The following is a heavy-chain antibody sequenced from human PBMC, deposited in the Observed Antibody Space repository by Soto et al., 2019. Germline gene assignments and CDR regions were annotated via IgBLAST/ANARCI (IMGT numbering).Heavy chain of an antibody. V-gene: IGHV4-30-2*01. D-gene: IGHD3-22*01. CDR1: GGSISSGGYS. Sequence: PSETLSLTCAVSGGSISSGGYSWSWIRQPAGKGLGGIGYIYHSGSTYYNPSLKSRFTISVDRSKNQFSLKLSSVTAADTAVYYCARGMGSTGYHLGEFDFWGQGTLVTVSS. CDR2: IYHSGST. CDR3: ARGMGSTGYHLGEFDF. J-gene: IGHJ4*02.